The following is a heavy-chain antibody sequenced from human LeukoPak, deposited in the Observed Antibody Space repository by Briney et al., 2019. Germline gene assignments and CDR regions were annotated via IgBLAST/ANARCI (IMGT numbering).Heavy chain of an antibody. Sequence: ASVKVSCKASGYTFTSYYIHWARQAPGQGLGWMGIINPSGGGTSYAQKFQGRVTMTRDMSTSTVYMELSSLRSEDTAVYYCARAPYYYGSGSYPLDYWGQGTLVTVSS. CDR2: INPSGGGT. J-gene: IGHJ4*02. D-gene: IGHD3-10*01. CDR1: GYTFTSYY. CDR3: ARAPYYYGSGSYPLDY. V-gene: IGHV1-46*01.